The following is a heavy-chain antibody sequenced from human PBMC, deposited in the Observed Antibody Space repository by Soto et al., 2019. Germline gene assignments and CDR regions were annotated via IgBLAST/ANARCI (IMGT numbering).Heavy chain of an antibody. V-gene: IGHV2-5*02. D-gene: IGHD2-15*01. CDR2: IYWDDDE. CDR3: AHRNVAVVAGSTHTFDY. CDR1: GFSLSTGGVG. J-gene: IGHJ4*02. Sequence: QITLKESGPTLAKPTHTLTLTCTFSGFSLSTGGVGVGWIRHPPGKALEWLALIYWDDDERYNPSLQSRLPITKDDYNQVVLSMPNIDPVDTATYYCAHRNVAVVAGSTHTFDYWGQGSLVTVSS.